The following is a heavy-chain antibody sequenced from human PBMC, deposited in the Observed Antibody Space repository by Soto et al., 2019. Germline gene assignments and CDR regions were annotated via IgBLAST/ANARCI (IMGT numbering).Heavy chain of an antibody. V-gene: IGHV4-39*01. CDR2: IYYSGST. CDR1: GGSISTSSYY. Sequence: SETLSLTCTVSGGSISTSSYYWGWIRQPPGKGLEWIGSIYYSGSTYYNPSLKSRVTISVDTSKNQSSLKLSSVTAADTAVYYCARDYDSSGDYWGQGTLVTVYS. CDR3: ARDYDSSGDY. D-gene: IGHD3-22*01. J-gene: IGHJ4*02.